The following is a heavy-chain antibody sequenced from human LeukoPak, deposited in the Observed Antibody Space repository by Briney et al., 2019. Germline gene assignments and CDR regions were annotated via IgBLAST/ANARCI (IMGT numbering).Heavy chain of an antibody. CDR2: INHSGST. Sequence: PSETLSLTCAVYGGSFSGYYWSWIRQPPGKGLEWIGEINHSGSTNYNPSLKSRVTISVDTSKNQFSLKLSSVTAADTAVYYCARDPSYSSGWYDYWGQGTLVTVSS. CDR3: ARDPSYSSGWYDY. CDR1: GGSFSGYY. D-gene: IGHD6-19*01. V-gene: IGHV4-34*01. J-gene: IGHJ4*02.